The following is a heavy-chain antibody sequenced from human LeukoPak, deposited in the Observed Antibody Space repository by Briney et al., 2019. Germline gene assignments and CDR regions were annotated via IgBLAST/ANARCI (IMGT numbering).Heavy chain of an antibody. V-gene: IGHV5-10-1*01. J-gene: IGHJ6*02. CDR3: AIKYYDYYGMDV. CDR2: IDPSDSYT. CDR1: GYSFTSYL. D-gene: IGHD3-10*01. Sequence: GECLKISCKGSGYSFTSYLISWVRQMPAKGREWMGRIDPSDSYTNYSPSFQGHVAISADKSISTAYLQWSSLKASDTAMYYCAIKYYDYYGMDVWGQGTTVTVSS.